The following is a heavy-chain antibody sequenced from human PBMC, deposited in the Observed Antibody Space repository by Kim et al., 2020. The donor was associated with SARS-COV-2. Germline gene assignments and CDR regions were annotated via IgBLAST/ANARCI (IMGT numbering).Heavy chain of an antibody. D-gene: IGHD1-26*01. Sequence: VKGRFPIARDNAKNSLYLQMNSLRAEDTAVYYRARASRWELGYYYGMDVWGQGTTVTVSS. V-gene: IGHV3-11*01. J-gene: IGHJ6*02. CDR3: ARASRWELGYYYGMDV.